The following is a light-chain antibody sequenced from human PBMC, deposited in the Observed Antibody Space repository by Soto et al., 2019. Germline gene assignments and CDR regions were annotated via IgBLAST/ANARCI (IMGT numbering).Light chain of an antibody. CDR3: QQYNIWPQT. CDR2: GAS. J-gene: IGKJ1*01. CDR1: QTIRSS. Sequence: EVVMTQSPATLSVSLGERATLSCRASQTIRSSLAWYQQKPGQAPRLLIYGASTRATDIPARFGGSGSGTEFTLTISSLQSEDSAIYYCQQYNIWPQTFGQGTKVDI. V-gene: IGKV3-15*01.